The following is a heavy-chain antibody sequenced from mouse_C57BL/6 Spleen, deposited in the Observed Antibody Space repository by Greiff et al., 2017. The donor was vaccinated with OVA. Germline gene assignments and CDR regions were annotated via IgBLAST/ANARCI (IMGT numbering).Heavy chain of an antibody. CDR1: GYAFSSYW. Sequence: QVQLKESGAELVKPGASVKISCKASGYAFSSYWMNWVKQRPGKGLEWIGQIYPGDGDTNYNGKFKGKATLTADRSSSTAYMQLSSLTSEDSAVYFCASPLRRGFAYWGQGTLVTVSA. CDR2: IYPGDGDT. V-gene: IGHV1-80*01. D-gene: IGHD1-1*01. CDR3: ASPLRRGFAY. J-gene: IGHJ3*01.